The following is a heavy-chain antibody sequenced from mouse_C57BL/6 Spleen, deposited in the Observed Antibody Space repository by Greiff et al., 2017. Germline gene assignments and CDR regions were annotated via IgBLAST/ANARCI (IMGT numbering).Heavy chain of an antibody. V-gene: IGHV1-53*01. J-gene: IGHJ1*03. D-gene: IGHD2-13*01. CDR1: GYTFTSYW. Sequence: VQLQQPGPELVKPGASVKLSCKASGYTFTSYWMHWVKQRPGQGLEWIGNINPSNGGPNFNEKFKSKATLTVNKSSSTAYMQLSSLTCEASAGYYCARRGGDEYFDVWGKGTTVTVSS. CDR3: ARRGGDEYFDV. CDR2: INPSNGGP.